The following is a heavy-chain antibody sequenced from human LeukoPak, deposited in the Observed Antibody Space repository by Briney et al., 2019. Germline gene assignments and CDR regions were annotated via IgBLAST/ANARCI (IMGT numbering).Heavy chain of an antibody. CDR1: GGSISSYH. D-gene: IGHD1-26*01. J-gene: IGHJ4*02. Sequence: LETLSLTCTVSGGSISSYHWSWVRQPPGKGLEWIGYIYYSGSTNYNPSLKSRVTISVDMSKNQFSLKMSSVTAADTAVYFCARGVWEPYYWGQGILVTVSS. CDR2: IYYSGST. V-gene: IGHV4-59*08. CDR3: ARGVWEPYY.